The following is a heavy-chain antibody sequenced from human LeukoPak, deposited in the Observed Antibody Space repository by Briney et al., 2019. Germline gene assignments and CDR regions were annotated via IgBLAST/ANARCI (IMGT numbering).Heavy chain of an antibody. Sequence: ASVKVSCKASGYTFTGYYMHWVRQAPGQGLEWMGWINPNSGGTNYAQKFQGRVTMTRDTSISTAYMELSRLRSDDTAVYYCARVAGPLFNYHFDYWGQGTLVTVSS. CDR2: INPNSGGT. D-gene: IGHD4-11*01. V-gene: IGHV1-2*02. CDR1: GYTFTGYY. J-gene: IGHJ4*02. CDR3: ARVAGPLFNYHFDY.